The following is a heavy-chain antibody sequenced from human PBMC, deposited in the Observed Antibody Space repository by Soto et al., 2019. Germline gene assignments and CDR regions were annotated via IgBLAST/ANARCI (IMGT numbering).Heavy chain of an antibody. V-gene: IGHV1-69*13. CDR2: IIPIDGTT. D-gene: IGHD1-26*01. CDR3: ATASGSYPD. J-gene: IGHJ4*02. CDR1: GGTFSSYA. Sequence: SVKVSCKASGGTFSSYAISWVRQAPGQGLEWMGGIIPIDGTTNYAQKFQGRVTMTEDESADTAYMELSSLRSEDTAVYYCATASGSYPDWGQGTLVTVSS.